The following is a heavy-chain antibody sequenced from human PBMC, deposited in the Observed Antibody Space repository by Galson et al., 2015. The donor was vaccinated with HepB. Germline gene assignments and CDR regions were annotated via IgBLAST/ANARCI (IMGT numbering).Heavy chain of an antibody. J-gene: IGHJ4*02. D-gene: IGHD1-7*01. CDR3: ARGKFSGTYYLDY. V-gene: IGHV1-18*01. CDR1: GYTFNNYG. Sequence: SVTVSCKASGYTFNNYGISWVRQAPGQGLEWMGWISAYNGNTNYAQKFQGRVTMTTDTSTGTAYMELKSLKSDDTALYYCARGKFSGTYYLDYWGQGTLVTVSS. CDR2: ISAYNGNT.